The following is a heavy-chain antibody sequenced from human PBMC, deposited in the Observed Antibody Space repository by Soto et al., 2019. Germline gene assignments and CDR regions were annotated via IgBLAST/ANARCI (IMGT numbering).Heavy chain of an antibody. D-gene: IGHD3-22*01. Sequence: SGPTLVNPTQTLTLTCTFSGFSLSTSGMCVSWIRQPPGKALEWLALIDWDDDKYYSTSLKTRLTISKDTSKNQVVLTMTNMDPVDTAMYYCARRNYYDSSGYSLALDYWGQGTLVTVSS. CDR2: IDWDDDK. CDR1: GFSLSTSGMC. CDR3: ARRNYYDSSGYSLALDY. J-gene: IGHJ4*02. V-gene: IGHV2-70*01.